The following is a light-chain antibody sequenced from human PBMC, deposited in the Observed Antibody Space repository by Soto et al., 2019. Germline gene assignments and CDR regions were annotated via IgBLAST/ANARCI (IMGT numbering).Light chain of an antibody. V-gene: IGKV3-20*01. CDR2: GAS. Sequence: EIVLTQSPGTLSLSPGERAPLSCRASQSVSSNYLAWYQQKPGQAPRVLIYGASRRATGISDRFSGSGSGTDFTLTIRRLEPEDFAVYYCQQYGSSPWTFGLGTKGDIK. CDR1: QSVSSNY. J-gene: IGKJ1*01. CDR3: QQYGSSPWT.